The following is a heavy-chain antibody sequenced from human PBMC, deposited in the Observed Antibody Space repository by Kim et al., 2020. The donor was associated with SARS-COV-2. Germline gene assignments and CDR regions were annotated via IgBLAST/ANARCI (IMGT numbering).Heavy chain of an antibody. D-gene: IGHD5-18*01. Sequence: PSLKGRVTISVDKSKNQFSLKLSSVTAADTAVYYCARGRGYSYGSYFDYWGQGTLVTVSS. J-gene: IGHJ4*02. CDR3: ARGRGYSYGSYFDY. V-gene: IGHV4-4*02.